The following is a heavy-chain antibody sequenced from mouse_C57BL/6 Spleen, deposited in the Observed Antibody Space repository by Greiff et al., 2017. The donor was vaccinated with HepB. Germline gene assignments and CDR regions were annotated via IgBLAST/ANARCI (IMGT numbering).Heavy chain of an antibody. D-gene: IGHD2-3*01. Sequence: EVQLKESGGGLVKPGGSLKLSCAASGFTFSSYAMSWVRQTPEKRLEWVATISDGGSYTYYPDNVKGRFTISRDNAKNNLYLQMSHLKSEDTAMYYCARDGDGYSAWFAYWGRGTLVTVSA. J-gene: IGHJ3*01. CDR1: GFTFSSYA. CDR3: ARDGDGYSAWFAY. CDR2: ISDGGSYT. V-gene: IGHV5-4*01.